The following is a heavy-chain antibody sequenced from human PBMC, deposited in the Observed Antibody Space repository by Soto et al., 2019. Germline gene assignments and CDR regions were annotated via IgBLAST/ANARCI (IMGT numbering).Heavy chain of an antibody. CDR3: ARGGKRTALGGYWFDY. D-gene: IGHD1-26*01. J-gene: IGHJ4*02. V-gene: IGHV1-69*13. CDR1: GGTFSSYA. CDR2: IIPIFGTA. Sequence: GASVKVSCKASGGTFSSYAISWVRQAPGQGLEWMGGIIPIFGTANYAQKFQGRVTITADESTSTAYMELSSLRSEDTAVYYCARGGKRTALGGYWFDYWGQGTLVTVSS.